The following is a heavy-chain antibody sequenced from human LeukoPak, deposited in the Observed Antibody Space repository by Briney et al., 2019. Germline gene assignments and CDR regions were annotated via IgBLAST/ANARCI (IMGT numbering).Heavy chain of an antibody. Sequence: PGGSLRLSCVASGFTVSSYYMSWVRQAPGKGLEWVSVIYSGGNTYYADSVKGRFTISRDDSKNTLYLQVNSLRAEDTAVYYCAKAKSYYSNYDYWGQGTLVTVSS. CDR1: GFTVSSYY. D-gene: IGHD4-11*01. CDR3: AKAKSYYSNYDY. CDR2: IYSGGNT. V-gene: IGHV3-53*01. J-gene: IGHJ4*02.